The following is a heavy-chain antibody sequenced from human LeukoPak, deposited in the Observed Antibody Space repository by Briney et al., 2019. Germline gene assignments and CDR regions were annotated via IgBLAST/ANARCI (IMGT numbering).Heavy chain of an antibody. CDR3: ARDRGLGYSSGWYVNSFYMDV. V-gene: IGHV3-30*03. CDR1: GFTFSSYG. Sequence: PGGSLRLSCAASGFTFSSYGMHWVRQAPGKGLEWVAVISYDGSNKYYADSVKGRFTISRDNSKNTLYLQMNSLRAEDTAVYYCARDRGLGYSSGWYVNSFYMDVWGKGTTVTVSS. J-gene: IGHJ6*03. D-gene: IGHD6-19*01. CDR2: ISYDGSNK.